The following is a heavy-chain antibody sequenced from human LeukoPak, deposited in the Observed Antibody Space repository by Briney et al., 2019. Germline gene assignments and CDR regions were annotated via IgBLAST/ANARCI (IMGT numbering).Heavy chain of an antibody. CDR3: AIDPWSRSSDGFDI. CDR2: ISGSGGST. J-gene: IGHJ3*02. D-gene: IGHD1-26*01. CDR1: GFTVSSNY. V-gene: IGHV3-23*01. Sequence: GGSLRIYCAASGFTVSSNYMSWVRQAPGNGLEWVSAISGSGGSTYYADSVKGRFTNSRDNSKNTLYLQMNSLRGEDTAVYYCAIDPWSRSSDGFDIWGQGTMVTVSS.